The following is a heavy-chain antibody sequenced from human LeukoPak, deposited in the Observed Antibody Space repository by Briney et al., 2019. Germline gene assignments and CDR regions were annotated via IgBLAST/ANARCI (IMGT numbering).Heavy chain of an antibody. CDR2: INSDGSTT. CDR1: GFTFSSYW. V-gene: IGHV3-74*01. CDR3: ARLWVGPTGFDC. Sequence: GGSLRLSCAASGFTFSSYWMHWVRQAPGKGLVWVSRINSDGSTTSYADSVMGRFTISRDNAKNTLYLQMNSLRAEDTAVYFCARLWVGPTGFDCWGQGTLVTVSS. D-gene: IGHD1-26*01. J-gene: IGHJ4*02.